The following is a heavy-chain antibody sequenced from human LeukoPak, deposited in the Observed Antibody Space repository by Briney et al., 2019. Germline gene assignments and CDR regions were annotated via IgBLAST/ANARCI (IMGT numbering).Heavy chain of an antibody. CDR3: ARDLPDYDFWSGYYSRLSDY. CDR2: MNPNSGNT. CDR1: GYTFTSYD. J-gene: IGHJ4*02. Sequence: ASVKVSCKASGYTFTSYDINWVRQATGQGLEWMGWMNPNSGNTGYAQKFQGRVTMTRNTSISTAYMELSSLRSEDTAVYYCARDLPDYDFWSGYYSRLSDYWGQGTLVTVSS. V-gene: IGHV1-8*01. D-gene: IGHD3-3*01.